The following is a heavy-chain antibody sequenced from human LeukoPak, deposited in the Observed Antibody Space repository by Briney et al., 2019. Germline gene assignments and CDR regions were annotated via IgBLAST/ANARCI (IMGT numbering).Heavy chain of an antibody. CDR1: GGSFSRYY. CDR3: ARVSGATITTYYGMDV. CDR2: IHYSGST. J-gene: IGHJ6*02. V-gene: IGHV4-59*01. Sequence: KPSETLSLTCTVSGGSFSRYYWGWIRQPPGEGLEWIGNIHYSGSTNYNPSLKSRVTISIDTSKNQFSLRLSSVTAVDTAVYYCARVSGATITTYYGMDVWGQGTTVTVS. D-gene: IGHD5-12*01.